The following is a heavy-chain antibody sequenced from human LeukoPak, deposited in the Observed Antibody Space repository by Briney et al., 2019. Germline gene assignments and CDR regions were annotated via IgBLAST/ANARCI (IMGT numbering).Heavy chain of an antibody. V-gene: IGHV4-59*08. J-gene: IGHJ4*02. Sequence: SETLSLTCTVSGGSISSYYWSWIRQPPGKGLEWIGYIYYSGSTNYNPSLKSRVTISVDTSKNQFSLKLSSVTAADTAVYYCARRDSRGWYYFDYWGQGTLVTVSS. CDR1: GGSISSYY. D-gene: IGHD6-19*01. CDR3: ARRDSRGWYYFDY. CDR2: IYYSGST.